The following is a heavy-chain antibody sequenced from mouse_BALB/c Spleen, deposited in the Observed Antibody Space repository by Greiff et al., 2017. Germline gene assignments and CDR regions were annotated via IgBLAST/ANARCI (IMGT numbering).Heavy chain of an antibody. D-gene: IGHD2-10*02. CDR2: ISDGGSYT. Sequence: EVQRVASGGGLVKPGGSLKLSCAASGFTFSDYYMYWVRQTPEKRLEWVATISDGGSYTYYPDSVKGRFTISRDNAKNNLYLQMSSLKSEDTAMYYCAKESYDFYAMDYWGQGTSVTVSS. CDR1: GFTFSDYY. J-gene: IGHJ4*01. CDR3: AKESYDFYAMDY. V-gene: IGHV5-4*02.